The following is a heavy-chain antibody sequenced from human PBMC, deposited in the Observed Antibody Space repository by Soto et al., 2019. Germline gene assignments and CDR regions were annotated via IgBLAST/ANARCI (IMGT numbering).Heavy chain of an antibody. D-gene: IGHD3-10*01. CDR2: INTDGSST. Sequence: LRLSCAASGFTFSSYWMHWVRQVPGKGLVWVSRINTDGSSTTYADSVKGRFTISRDNAKNTLYLQMNSLRAEDTAVYYCVKAAARGDYWGQGTLVTVSS. V-gene: IGHV3-74*03. CDR3: VKAAARGDY. CDR1: GFTFSSYW. J-gene: IGHJ4*02.